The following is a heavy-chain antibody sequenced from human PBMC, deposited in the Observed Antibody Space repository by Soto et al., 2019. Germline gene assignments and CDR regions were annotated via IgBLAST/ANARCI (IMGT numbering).Heavy chain of an antibody. D-gene: IGHD2-2*01. CDR2: IIPMFGTV. Sequence: QVQLVQSGAEVKKPGSSVKVSCEISGGTFSNYFISWIRQTPGQGLEWMGGIIPMFGTVNYAQKFQGRLTISADEPTTTVYMHLSSLRSEDTAIFYCARRFCSRPSCHYLGDGMDVWGQGTTVTVSS. CDR3: ARRFCSRPSCHYLGDGMDV. J-gene: IGHJ6*02. CDR1: GGTFSNYF. V-gene: IGHV1-69*01.